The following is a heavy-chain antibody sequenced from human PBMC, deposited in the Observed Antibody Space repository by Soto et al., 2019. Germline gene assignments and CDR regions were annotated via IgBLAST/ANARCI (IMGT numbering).Heavy chain of an antibody. CDR2: ISYDGSNK. CDR3: AKDLLRYFDWSPTDV. J-gene: IGHJ6*02. Sequence: QVQLVESGGGVVQPGRSLRLSCAASGFTFSNYGMHWVRQAPGKGLEWVAVISYDGSNKYYADSVKGRFTISRVNSKNTLYLQMNSLRAEYTAVYYCAKDLLRYFDWSPTDVWGQGTTVTVSS. CDR1: GFTFSNYG. V-gene: IGHV3-30*18. D-gene: IGHD3-9*01.